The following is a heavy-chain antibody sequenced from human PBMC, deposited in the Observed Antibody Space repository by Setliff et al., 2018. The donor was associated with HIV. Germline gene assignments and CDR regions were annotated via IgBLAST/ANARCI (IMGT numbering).Heavy chain of an antibody. D-gene: IGHD2-8*01. Sequence: ASVKVSCKASGYTFTSYDINWVRQATGQGLEWMGWMNPNSGNTGYAQKFQGIVTMTRNTSISTAYMELSSLRSEDTAVYYCARGRVYAMRDDAFDIWGQGTMVTVSS. J-gene: IGHJ3*02. CDR2: MNPNSGNT. CDR1: GYTFTSYD. CDR3: ARGRVYAMRDDAFDI. V-gene: IGHV1-8*02.